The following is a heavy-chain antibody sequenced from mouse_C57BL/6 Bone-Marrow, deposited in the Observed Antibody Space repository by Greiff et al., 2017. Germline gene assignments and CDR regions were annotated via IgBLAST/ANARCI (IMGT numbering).Heavy chain of an antibody. V-gene: IGHV2-5*01. CDR1: GFSLTSYG. CDR2: IWRGGST. D-gene: IGHD1-1*01. CDR3: AKNYGSSYYYAMDY. J-gene: IGHJ4*01. Sequence: QVQLKESGPGLVQPSQSLSITCTVSGFSLTSYGVHWVRQSPGKGLEWLGVIWRGGSTDHNAAFMSRLSITKDNSKSQVFFKMNSLQADDTAIYYCAKNYGSSYYYAMDYWGQGTSVTVSS.